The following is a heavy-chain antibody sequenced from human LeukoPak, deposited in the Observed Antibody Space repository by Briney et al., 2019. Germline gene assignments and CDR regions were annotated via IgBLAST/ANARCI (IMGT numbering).Heavy chain of an antibody. CDR1: GFTFSSYS. CDR2: ISSSSSYI. J-gene: IGHJ4*02. Sequence: GGSLRLSCAASGFTFSSYSMNWVRQAPGKGLEWVSSISSSSSYIYYADSVKGRFTISRDNAKNSLYLQMNSLRAEDTAVYYCARDGAPWYSSSFHAYTYFDSWGQGTLVTVSS. CDR3: ARDGAPWYSSSFHAYTYFDS. D-gene: IGHD6-6*01. V-gene: IGHV3-21*01.